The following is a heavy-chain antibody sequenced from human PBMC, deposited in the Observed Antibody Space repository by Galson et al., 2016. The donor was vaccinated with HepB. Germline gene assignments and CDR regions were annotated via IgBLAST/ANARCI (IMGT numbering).Heavy chain of an antibody. CDR3: AKSGYFGELDK. CDR2: ISGSGGRT. Sequence: SLRLSCAVSAGTFKNYAMNWVRQAPGKGLEWVXAISGSGGRTSYEDSVRGRFTISRDNSKNTLFLRMNSVGVEDTAVYFCAKSGYFGELDKWGQGTGVTVSS. CDR1: AGTFKNYA. D-gene: IGHD3-10*01. V-gene: IGHV3-23*01. J-gene: IGHJ4*02.